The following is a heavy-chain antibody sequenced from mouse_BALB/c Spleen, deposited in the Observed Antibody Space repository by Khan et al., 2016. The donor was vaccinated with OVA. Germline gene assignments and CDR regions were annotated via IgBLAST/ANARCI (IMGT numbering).Heavy chain of an antibody. CDR3: ARAYYRYDGYYAMDY. D-gene: IGHD2-14*01. V-gene: IGHV2-6-4*01. CDR1: GFSLSRYN. Sequence: QMQLEESGPGLVAPSQSLSITCTVSGFSLSRYNIHWVRQPPGKGLEWLGMIWGGGGTDYNSTLKSRLSISKDNSKGQVFLQMNSLQTDDTAMYFCARAYYRYDGYYAMDYWGQGTSVTVSS. CDR2: IWGGGGT. J-gene: IGHJ4*01.